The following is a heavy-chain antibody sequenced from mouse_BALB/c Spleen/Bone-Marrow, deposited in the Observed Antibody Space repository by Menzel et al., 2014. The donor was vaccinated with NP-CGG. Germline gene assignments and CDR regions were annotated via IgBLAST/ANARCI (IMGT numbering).Heavy chain of an antibody. CDR1: GYTFTTYP. CDR2: FHPYNDDT. V-gene: IGHV1-47*01. Sequence: VKLVESGAELVKPGASVKMSCKAFGYTFTTYPIEWMKQNHGKSLEWIGNFHPYNDDTKYNEKFKGKAKLTVEKSSSTVFLELSRLTSDGSGVYYCTRGGGFAYWGQGTLVTVSA. CDR3: TRGGGFAY. J-gene: IGHJ3*01.